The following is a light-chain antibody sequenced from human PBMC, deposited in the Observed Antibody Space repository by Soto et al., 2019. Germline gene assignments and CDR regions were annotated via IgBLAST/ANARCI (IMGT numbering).Light chain of an antibody. J-gene: IGKJ1*01. CDR1: QSISSW. V-gene: IGKV1-5*03. CDR2: KAS. Sequence: DIPIAQSPSTLSATVGDRITITCRASQSISSWLAWYQQKPGKAPKLLIYKASSLESGVPSRFSGSGSGTEFTLTISSLQPDDFATYYCQQYNSYPWTFGQGTKVDTK. CDR3: QQYNSYPWT.